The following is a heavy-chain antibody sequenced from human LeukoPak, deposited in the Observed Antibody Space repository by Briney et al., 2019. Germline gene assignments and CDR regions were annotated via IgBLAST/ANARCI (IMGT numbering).Heavy chain of an antibody. J-gene: IGHJ3*01. CDR3: ARDLPTTIFGHAFDV. V-gene: IGHV6-1*01. CDR2: TYYRSEWYN. Sequence: SQTLSLTCAISGDSVSNNNAAWNWIRQSPSRGLEWLGRTYYRSEWYNDYAVSVKSRIIISPDTSKNQFSLQLSSVTPEDTAVYYCARDLPTTIFGHAFDVWGQGTMVTVSS. D-gene: IGHD3-10*02. CDR1: GDSVSNNNAA.